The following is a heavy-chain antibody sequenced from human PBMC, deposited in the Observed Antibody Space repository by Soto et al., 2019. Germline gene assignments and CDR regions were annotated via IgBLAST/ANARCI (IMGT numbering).Heavy chain of an antibody. CDR1: GGSISSGGYY. CDR3: ARRYCSGGSCYNNWFDP. V-gene: IGHV4-31*03. Sequence: TLSLTCTVSGGSISSGGYYWSWIRQHPGKGLERIGYIYYSGSTYYNPSLKSRVTISVDTSKNQFSLKLSSVTAADTAVYYCARRYCSGGSCYNNWFDPWGQGTLVTVSS. J-gene: IGHJ5*02. CDR2: IYYSGST. D-gene: IGHD2-15*01.